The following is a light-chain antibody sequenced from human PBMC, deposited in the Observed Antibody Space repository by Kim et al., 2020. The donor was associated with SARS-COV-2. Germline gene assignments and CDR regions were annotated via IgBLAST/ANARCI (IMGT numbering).Light chain of an antibody. V-gene: IGKV1-17*01. Sequence: DIQMTQSPSSLSASVGDRVTITCRASQDIRNDLGWYQQNPGRAPKRLIYGASSLQSGFPSRFSGSGSGTEFTLTISSVQPEDFATYCCLQHSTYPITFGQGTRLEIK. CDR2: GAS. J-gene: IGKJ5*01. CDR1: QDIRND. CDR3: LQHSTYPIT.